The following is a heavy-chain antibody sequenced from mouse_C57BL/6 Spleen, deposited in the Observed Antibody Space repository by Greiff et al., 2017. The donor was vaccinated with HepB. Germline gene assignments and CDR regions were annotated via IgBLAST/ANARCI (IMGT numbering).Heavy chain of an antibody. CDR2: IDPFDSYT. CDR3: ARGYYGSNYAMDY. V-gene: IGHV1-69*01. Sequence: QVQLQQSGAELVMPGASVKLSCKASGYTFTSYWKHWVKQRPGQGLEWIGEIDPFDSYTNYNQKFKGKSTLTVDKSSSAAYMQLSSLTSEDSAVYYCARGYYGSNYAMDYWGQGTSVTVSS. CDR1: GYTFTSYW. D-gene: IGHD1-1*01. J-gene: IGHJ4*01.